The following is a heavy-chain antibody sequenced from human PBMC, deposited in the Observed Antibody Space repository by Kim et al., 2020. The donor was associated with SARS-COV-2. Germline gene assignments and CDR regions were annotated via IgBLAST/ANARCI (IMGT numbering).Heavy chain of an antibody. Sequence: LKSRVTISVDTSKNQFSMKLSSVTAAETAVYYCASMKSITIFGVVTEFDYWGQGTLVTVSS. V-gene: IGHV4-31*02. CDR3: ASMKSITIFGVVTEFDY. D-gene: IGHD3-3*01. J-gene: IGHJ4*02.